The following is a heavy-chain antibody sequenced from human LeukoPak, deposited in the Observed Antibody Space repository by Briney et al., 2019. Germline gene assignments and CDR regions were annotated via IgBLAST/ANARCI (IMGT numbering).Heavy chain of an antibody. CDR1: GFTFSSYA. J-gene: IGHJ5*01. CDR2: ISGSGGST. D-gene: IGHD1-1*01. Sequence: GGSLRLSCAASGFTFSSYAMSWVRQAPGKGLEWVSAISGSGGSTYYADSVKGPFTISRDNSQNTVHMHIVNLRVEDTGLYNRAKALDPERNRRTTLPPSDSYG. CDR3: AKALDPERNRRTTLPPSDS. V-gene: IGHV3-23*01.